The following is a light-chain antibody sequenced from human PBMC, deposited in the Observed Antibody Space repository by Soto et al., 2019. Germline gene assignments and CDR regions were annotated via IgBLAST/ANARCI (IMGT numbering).Light chain of an antibody. Sequence: EVVMTQSPATLSVSPGERATLSCRASETVATNLAWYQQKPGQAPRLLISGASTRAAGISDRFRGSGSGTEFTLTISSLRSEDSAIYYCQQYFEWPPMTFGQGTQLEI. V-gene: IGKV3-15*01. CDR3: QQYFEWPPMT. J-gene: IGKJ1*01. CDR1: ETVATN. CDR2: GAS.